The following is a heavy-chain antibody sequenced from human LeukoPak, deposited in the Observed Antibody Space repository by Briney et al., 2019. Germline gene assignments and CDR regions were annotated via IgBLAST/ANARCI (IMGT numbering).Heavy chain of an antibody. J-gene: IGHJ4*02. D-gene: IGHD6-19*01. CDR2: VYYSGST. V-gene: IGHV4-59*11. Sequence: PSETLSLTCTVSGGSISSHYWSWIRQPPGKGLEWIGCVYYSGSTNYNPSLKSRVTISVDTSKNQFSLDLSSVTAADTAVYYCARGDSSGWYGIDYWGQGTLVTVSS. CDR1: GGSISSHY. CDR3: ARGDSSGWYGIDY.